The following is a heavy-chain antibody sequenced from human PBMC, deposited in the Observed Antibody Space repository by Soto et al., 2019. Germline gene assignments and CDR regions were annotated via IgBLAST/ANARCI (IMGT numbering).Heavy chain of an antibody. CDR1: GFTFSSYA. CDR2: MSYDGNNQ. D-gene: IGHD3-16*02. Sequence: QVQLVEAGGGVVQPGRSLRLSCAASGFTFSSYAMHWVRQAPGKGLEWVAIMSYDGNNQYYADSVKGRFTISRDNFKNTLYMQMNSLRAEDTAVEYCAKALGELSPDSFDYWGQGILVTVSS. J-gene: IGHJ4*02. V-gene: IGHV3-30*18. CDR3: AKALGELSPDSFDY.